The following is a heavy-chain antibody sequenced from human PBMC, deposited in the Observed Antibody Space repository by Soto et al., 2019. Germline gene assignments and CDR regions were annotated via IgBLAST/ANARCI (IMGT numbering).Heavy chain of an antibody. Sequence: GGSLRLSCSASGFTFSSYNMNWVRQAPGKGLEWVSYISSSSGTIYYADSVKGRFTISRDNAKNTLYLQMNSLRAEDTAVYYYAKDLRPTTVTTLYYYYGMDVWGQGTTVTVSS. CDR1: GFTFSSYN. V-gene: IGHV3-48*01. CDR3: AKDLRPTTVTTLYYYYGMDV. CDR2: ISSSSGTI. J-gene: IGHJ6*02. D-gene: IGHD4-17*01.